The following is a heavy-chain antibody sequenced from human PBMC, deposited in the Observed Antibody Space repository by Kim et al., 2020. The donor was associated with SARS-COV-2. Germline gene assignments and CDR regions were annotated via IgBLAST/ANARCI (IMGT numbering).Heavy chain of an antibody. J-gene: IGHJ4*02. V-gene: IGHV4-39*01. CDR2: SGST. Sequence: SGSTYYNPSLKGRVTISVDTSKNQFSLKLSSVTAADTAVYYCASAYPLDYWGQGTLVTVSS. CDR3: ASAYPLDY.